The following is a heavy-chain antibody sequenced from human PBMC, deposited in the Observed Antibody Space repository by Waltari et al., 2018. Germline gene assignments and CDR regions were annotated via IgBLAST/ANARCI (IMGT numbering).Heavy chain of an antibody. CDR1: GYTFTDYY. CDR2: VDHEEGEP. Sequence: EVQLVQSGAEVKKPGATVKISCKVSGYTFTDYYMHWVQQAPGKGLEWMGLVDHEEGEPIYAEKFQGRVTITADTSTDTAYMELSSLRSEDTAVYYCATGSPLTVSSEDSYYYYGMDVWGQGTTVTVSS. D-gene: IGHD4-4*01. V-gene: IGHV1-69-2*01. CDR3: ATGSPLTVSSEDSYYYYGMDV. J-gene: IGHJ6*02.